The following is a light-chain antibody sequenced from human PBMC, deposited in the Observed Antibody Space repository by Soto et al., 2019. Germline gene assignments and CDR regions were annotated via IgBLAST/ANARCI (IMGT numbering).Light chain of an antibody. CDR1: SSDVGGYNY. J-gene: IGLJ1*01. CDR3: CSYADDNAFA. Sequence: QSALTKPRSVSGSPGQSVTISCTGTSSDVGGYNYVSWYQQHPGKAPKLMIYDVTKRPSGVPDRFSGSKSGNTASLTISGLQTEDESDYYCCSYADDNAFAFGTGTKLTVL. V-gene: IGLV2-11*01. CDR2: DVT.